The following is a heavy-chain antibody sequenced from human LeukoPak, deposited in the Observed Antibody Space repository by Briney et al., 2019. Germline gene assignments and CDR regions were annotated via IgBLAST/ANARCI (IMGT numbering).Heavy chain of an antibody. J-gene: IGHJ4*02. CDR3: ARDISGYYYFVY. D-gene: IGHD3-22*01. CDR1: GFTFSNYG. V-gene: IGHV3-33*01. CDR2: IWYDGSNK. Sequence: GRPLRLSCAASGFTFSNYGMHWVRQAPGKGLEWVAVIWYDGSNKYYADSVKGRFIISRDNSKNTLYLQMNSLRAEDTAVYYCARDISGYYYFVYWGQGTLVTVSS.